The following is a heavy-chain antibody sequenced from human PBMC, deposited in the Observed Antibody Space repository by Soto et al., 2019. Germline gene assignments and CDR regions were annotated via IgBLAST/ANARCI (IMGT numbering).Heavy chain of an antibody. CDR3: ARSRLKWLRSPYFDY. CDR2: INHSGST. V-gene: IGHV4-34*01. D-gene: IGHD5-12*01. CDR1: GGSFSGYY. Sequence: PXATLSLTCAVYGGSFSGYYWSWIRQPPGKGLEWIGEINHSGSTNYNPSLKSRVTISVDTSKNQFSLKLSSVTAADTAVYYCARSRLKWLRSPYFDYWGQGTLVTVSS. J-gene: IGHJ4*02.